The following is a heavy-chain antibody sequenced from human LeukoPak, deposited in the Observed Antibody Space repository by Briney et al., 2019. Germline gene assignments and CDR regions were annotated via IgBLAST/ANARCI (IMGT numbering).Heavy chain of an antibody. CDR1: GFTFSSYG. CDR2: ISYDGSNK. V-gene: IGHV3-30*18. CDR3: ANLLRWEPY. D-gene: IGHD4-23*01. Sequence: PGGSLRLSCAASGFTFSSYGMHWVRQAPGKGLEWVAVISYDGSNKYYADSVKGRFTISRDNSKNTLYLQMNSLRAEDTAVYYCANLLRWEPYWGQGILVTVSS. J-gene: IGHJ4*02.